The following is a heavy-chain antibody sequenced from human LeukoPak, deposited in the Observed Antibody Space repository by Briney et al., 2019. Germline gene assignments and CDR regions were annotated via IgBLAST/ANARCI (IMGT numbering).Heavy chain of an antibody. CDR2: AYYSGST. V-gene: IGHV4-39*01. Sequence: SETLSLTCTVSGGSISGSVYYWGWLRQPPGKGLEWIGSAYYSGSTYYNPSLESRVTISVDTSKNQFSLKLSSMTAADTAVYYCQAYYGSGSYSDYWGQGTLVTVSS. J-gene: IGHJ4*02. D-gene: IGHD3-10*01. CDR3: QAYYGSGSYSDY. CDR1: GGSISGSVYY.